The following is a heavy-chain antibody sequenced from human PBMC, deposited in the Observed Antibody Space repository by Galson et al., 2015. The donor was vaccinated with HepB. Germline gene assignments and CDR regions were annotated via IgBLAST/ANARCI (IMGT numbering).Heavy chain of an antibody. CDR1: GGSFSDYY. CDR2: INDSGSI. CDR3: ARGGYGAGYYFYYYMDV. Sequence: SETLSLTCAVYGGSFSDYYWSWIRQPPGKGLEWIGEINDSGSINYNPSLKSRVTISLDTSKNQFSLRLTSLTAADTAVYYCARGGYGAGYYFYYYMDVWGQGATVTVSS. V-gene: IGHV4-34*01. J-gene: IGHJ6*03. D-gene: IGHD4/OR15-4a*01.